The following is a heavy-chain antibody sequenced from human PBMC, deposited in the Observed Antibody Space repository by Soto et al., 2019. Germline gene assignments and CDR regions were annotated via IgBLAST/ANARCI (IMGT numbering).Heavy chain of an antibody. J-gene: IGHJ6*02. D-gene: IGHD6-13*01. Sequence: GASVKVSCKASGGTFSSYAISWVRQAPGEGLEWMGGIIPIFGTANYAQKFQGRVTITADKSTSTAYMELSSLRSEDTAVYYCARGILTGIAAPHYYYYGMDVWGQGTTVTVYS. CDR2: IIPIFGTA. CDR1: GGTFSSYA. V-gene: IGHV1-69*06. CDR3: ARGILTGIAAPHYYYYGMDV.